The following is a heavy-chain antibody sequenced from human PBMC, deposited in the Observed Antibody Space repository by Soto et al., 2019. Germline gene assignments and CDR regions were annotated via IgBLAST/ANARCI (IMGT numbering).Heavy chain of an antibody. D-gene: IGHD1-26*01. J-gene: IGHJ4*02. Sequence: QVQLVESGGGAVQPGESLRLSCVASGFDFTYYAMHWVRQAPGKGLESVAVMSSDGSKIHHTDSVKGRFTICRGNSKNTLYLQMNSLRKEDTAVYFGAKGEGVGCTLGLFDYWGQGTLVSVSS. CDR3: AKGEGVGCTLGLFDY. CDR2: MSSDGSKI. CDR1: GFDFTYYA. V-gene: IGHV3-30*18.